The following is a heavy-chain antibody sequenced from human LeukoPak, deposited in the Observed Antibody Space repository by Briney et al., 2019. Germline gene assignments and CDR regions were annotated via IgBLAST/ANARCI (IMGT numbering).Heavy chain of an antibody. Sequence: SETLSLTCIVSGGSISSSSYYWGWIRQPPGKGLEWIGSIYYSGSTYYNPSLKSRVTISVDTSKNQFSLKLSSVTAADTAVYYCATGATVTTVGWFDPWGQGTLVTVSS. J-gene: IGHJ5*02. CDR3: ATGATVTTVGWFDP. CDR2: IYYSGST. CDR1: GGSISSSSYY. V-gene: IGHV4-39*07. D-gene: IGHD4-17*01.